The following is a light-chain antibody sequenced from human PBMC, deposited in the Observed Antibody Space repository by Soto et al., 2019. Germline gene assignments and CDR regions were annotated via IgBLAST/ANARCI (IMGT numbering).Light chain of an antibody. CDR3: QQRSDWPIT. CDR2: DAS. J-gene: IGKJ1*01. CDR1: QSVSSY. V-gene: IGKV3-11*01. Sequence: EIVLTQSPATLSLSPGERATLSCRASQSVSSYLAWYQQKPGQAPRLLIYDASNRATGIPARFSGSGSGTDFTLTISSLEPEDFAVYSCQQRSDWPITFGQGTKVDIK.